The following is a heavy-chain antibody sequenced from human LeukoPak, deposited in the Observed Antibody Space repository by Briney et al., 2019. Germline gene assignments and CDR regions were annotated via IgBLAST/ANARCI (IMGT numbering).Heavy chain of an antibody. J-gene: IGHJ4*02. CDR3: ARDLRSSGYYAFDY. Sequence: PGGSLRLSCAASVTFSNAWMNWVRQAPGKGLEWVSCISSSSSYIYYADSVKGRFTTSRDNAKNSLYLQMNSLRAEDTAVYYCARDLRSSGYYAFDYWGQGTLVTVSS. D-gene: IGHD3-22*01. CDR1: VTFSNAW. CDR2: ISSSSSYI. V-gene: IGHV3-21*01.